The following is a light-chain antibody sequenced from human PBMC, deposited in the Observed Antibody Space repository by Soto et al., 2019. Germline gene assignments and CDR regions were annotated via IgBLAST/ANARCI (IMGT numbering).Light chain of an antibody. Sequence: AIQMTQSPSSLSASVGDRVTITCRASQGISNDLAWYQQKPGKAPKLLIYAASSLQSGVPPRFSGSGSGTDFTRTISSLQPEDFAAYCCLQDYNFPYTFGQGTKLEIK. J-gene: IGKJ2*01. CDR3: LQDYNFPYT. CDR2: AAS. CDR1: QGISND. V-gene: IGKV1-6*01.